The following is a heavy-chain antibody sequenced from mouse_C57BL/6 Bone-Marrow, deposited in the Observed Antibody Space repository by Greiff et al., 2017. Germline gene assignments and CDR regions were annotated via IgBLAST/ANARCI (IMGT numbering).Heavy chain of an antibody. D-gene: IGHD2-3*01. CDR1: GYTFTSYG. CDR2: IYPRSGNT. V-gene: IGHV1-81*01. J-gene: IGHJ2*01. Sequence: QVQLQQSGAELARPGASVKLSCKASGYTFTSYGISWVKQRTGQGLEWIGEIYPRSGNTYYNEKFKGKATLTADKSSSTAYMELRSLTSEDSAVYFCARGGLLRLNYFDYWGQGTTRTVSS. CDR3: ARGGLLRLNYFDY.